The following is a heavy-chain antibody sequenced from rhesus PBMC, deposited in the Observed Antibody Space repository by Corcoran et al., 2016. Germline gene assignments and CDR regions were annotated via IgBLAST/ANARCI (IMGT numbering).Heavy chain of an antibody. CDR1: GGSISDDYY. CDR2: IYGSGGGT. V-gene: IGHV4-106*01. J-gene: IGHJ4*01. Sequence: QVQLQESGPGLVKPSETLSLTCAVSGGSISDDYYWSWIRQPPGKGLEWIGYIYGSGGGTNYNPSLKNRVTISIDTSKNQFSLKLSSVTAAETAVYYCARTRLGGYDYWGQGVLVTVSS. D-gene: IGHD5-12*01. CDR3: ARTRLGGYDY.